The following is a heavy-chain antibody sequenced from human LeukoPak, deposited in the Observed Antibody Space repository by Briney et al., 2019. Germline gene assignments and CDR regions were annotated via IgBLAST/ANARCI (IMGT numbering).Heavy chain of an antibody. CDR3: ARDLGSSGFFDY. J-gene: IGHJ4*02. Sequence: GGSLRLSCVASGFNFRSYGMHWVRQAPGKGLEWVAIIWYDGSDKYYADSVKGRFTISRDNSRNTLYLQMNSLRAEDTAVYYCARDLGSSGFFDYWGQGTLVTVST. V-gene: IGHV3-33*01. CDR1: GFNFRSYG. CDR2: IWYDGSDK. D-gene: IGHD6-19*01.